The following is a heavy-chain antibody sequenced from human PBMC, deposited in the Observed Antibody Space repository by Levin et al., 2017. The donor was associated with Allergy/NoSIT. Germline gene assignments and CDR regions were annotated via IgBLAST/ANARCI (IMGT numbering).Heavy chain of an antibody. Sequence: SQTLSLTCTVSGGSISSGDHYWSWIRQPPGKGLEWIGYIYYSGTTYYNPSLKGRVTISIDTSGNQFSLRLNSVTAADTAVYYCARAVDYDILTDYYSPYYFDNWGQGTLVTVSS. D-gene: IGHD3-9*01. J-gene: IGHJ4*02. CDR3: ARAVDYDILTDYYSPYYFDN. CDR2: IYYSGTT. CDR1: GGSISSGDHY. V-gene: IGHV4-30-4*01.